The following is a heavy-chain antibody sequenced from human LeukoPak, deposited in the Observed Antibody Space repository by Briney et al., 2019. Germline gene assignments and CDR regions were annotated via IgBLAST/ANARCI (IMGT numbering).Heavy chain of an antibody. V-gene: IGHV4-59*01. Sequence: PSETLSLTCTVSGGSISSYCWSWIRQPPGKGLEWIGYIYYSGSTNYNPSLKSRVTISVDTSKNQFSLKLSSVTAADTAVYYCARNCGGYTTPFDYWGQGTLVTVSS. CDR1: GGSISSYC. J-gene: IGHJ4*02. CDR2: IYYSGST. CDR3: ARNCGGYTTPFDY. D-gene: IGHD5-12*01.